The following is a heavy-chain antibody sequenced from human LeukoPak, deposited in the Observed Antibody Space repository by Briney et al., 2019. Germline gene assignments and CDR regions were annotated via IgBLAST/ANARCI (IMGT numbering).Heavy chain of an antibody. CDR1: GFTFSAYA. Sequence: GGSLRLSCAASGFTFSAYAMIWVRQAPGKGLEWVSAMSSSDDGRYYAASVRGRFTISRDTSRSTLYLQMNSLRAEDAAVYYCAKAPVTSCRGAFCYPFDYWGQGTLVTVSS. CDR2: MSSSDDGR. D-gene: IGHD2-15*01. J-gene: IGHJ4*02. CDR3: AKAPVTSCRGAFCYPFDY. V-gene: IGHV3-23*01.